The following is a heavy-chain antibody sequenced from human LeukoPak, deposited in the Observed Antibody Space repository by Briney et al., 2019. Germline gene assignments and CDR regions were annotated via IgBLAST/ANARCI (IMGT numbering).Heavy chain of an antibody. CDR3: ARDRSLWFGVDYYYYGMDV. V-gene: IGHV3-23*01. J-gene: IGHJ6*04. D-gene: IGHD3-10*01. Sequence: GGSLRLSCAASGFTFSSYAMSWVRQAPGKGLEWVSAISGSGGSTYYADSVKGRFTISRDNAKNSLYLQMNSLRAEDTAVYYCARDRSLWFGVDYYYYGMDVWGKGTTVTVSS. CDR1: GFTFSSYA. CDR2: ISGSGGST.